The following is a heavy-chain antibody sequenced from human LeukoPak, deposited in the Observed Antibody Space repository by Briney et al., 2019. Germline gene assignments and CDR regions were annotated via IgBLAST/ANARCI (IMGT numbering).Heavy chain of an antibody. CDR3: ARMVYYDFWSGYYTGSFARWFDP. V-gene: IGHV4-34*01. D-gene: IGHD3-3*01. J-gene: IGHJ5*02. CDR1: GGSFSGYY. Sequence: SETLSLTCAVYGGSFSGYYWSWIRQPPGKGLEWIGEINHSGSTNYNPSLKSRVTISVDTSKNQFSLKLSSVTAADTAVYYCARMVYYDFWSGYYTGSFARWFDPWGQGTLVTVSS. CDR2: INHSGST.